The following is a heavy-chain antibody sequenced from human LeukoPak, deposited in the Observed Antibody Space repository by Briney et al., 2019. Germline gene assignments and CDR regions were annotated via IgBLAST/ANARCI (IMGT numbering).Heavy chain of an antibody. Sequence: GGSLRLSCAASGFNFNNYDFHWVRQVAGKCLEWVAGIGTVADTFYPDSVMGRFTISRGNAKNSFYLQMNSLRAGDTAVYYCARGWGGHGRSWGALDFWGQGILVTVSS. CDR2: IGTVADT. J-gene: IGHJ4*02. CDR1: GFNFNNYD. CDR3: ARGWGGHGRSWGALDF. V-gene: IGHV3-13*01. D-gene: IGHD3-16*01.